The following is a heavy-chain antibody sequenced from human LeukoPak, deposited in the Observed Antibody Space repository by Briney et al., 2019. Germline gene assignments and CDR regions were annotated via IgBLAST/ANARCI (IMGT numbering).Heavy chain of an antibody. D-gene: IGHD2-15*01. Sequence: ASVKVSCKASGYTFTGYYIHWVRQAPGQGLEWMGWINPNSGGTIYAQKFQGRVTMTRDTSISTAYMELSRLRSDDTAVYYCARDHCSGGSCWPGYWGQGTLVTVSS. CDR1: GYTFTGYY. V-gene: IGHV1-2*02. J-gene: IGHJ4*02. CDR3: ARDHCSGGSCWPGY. CDR2: INPNSGGT.